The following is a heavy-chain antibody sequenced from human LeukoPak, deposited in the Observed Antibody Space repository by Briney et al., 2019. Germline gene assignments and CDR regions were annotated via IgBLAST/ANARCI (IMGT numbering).Heavy chain of an antibody. J-gene: IGHJ3*02. Sequence: SETLSLTCTVSGGSISSSSYYWGWIRQPPGKGLEWIGTIYYSGSTYYNPPLKSRVTISVDTSKNQFSINLSSVTAADTAVYYCARHLGFGSYNAFDIWGQGTMVTVSS. V-gene: IGHV4-39*01. CDR3: ARHLGFGSYNAFDI. CDR1: GGSISSSSYY. CDR2: IYYSGST. D-gene: IGHD3-10*01.